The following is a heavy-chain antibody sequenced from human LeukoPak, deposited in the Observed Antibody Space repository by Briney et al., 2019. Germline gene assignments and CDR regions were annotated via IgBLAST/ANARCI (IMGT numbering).Heavy chain of an antibody. V-gene: IGHV3-7*01. CDR1: GFTFSNYW. CDR3: TRGRYYFDS. Sequence: GGSLRLSCAASGFTFSNYWMSWVRQAPGKGLEWVANIKQDESEKFYVDSVKGRFTISRDNAKNTLYLQMSSLRAEDTAVYYCTRGRYYFDSWGQGTLVTVSS. J-gene: IGHJ4*02. CDR2: IKQDESEK. D-gene: IGHD4-17*01.